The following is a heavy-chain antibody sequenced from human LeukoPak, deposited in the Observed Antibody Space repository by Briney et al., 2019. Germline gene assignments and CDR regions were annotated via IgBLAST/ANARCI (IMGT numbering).Heavy chain of an antibody. CDR1: GFTFSSYS. V-gene: IGHV3-21*01. D-gene: IGHD6-19*01. J-gene: IGHJ4*02. Sequence: PGGSLRLSCEASGFTFSSYSMNWVRQAPGKGLEWVSSISSSSSYIYYADSVKGRFTISRDNAKNSLYLQMNSLRAEDTAVYYCARDIAVAAHDFDYWGQGTLVTVSS. CDR3: ARDIAVAAHDFDY. CDR2: ISSSSSYI.